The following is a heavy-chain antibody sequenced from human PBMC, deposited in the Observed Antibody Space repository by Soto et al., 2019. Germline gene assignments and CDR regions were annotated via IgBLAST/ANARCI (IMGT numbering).Heavy chain of an antibody. Sequence: GGSLRLSCAASGFTFSSYGMHWVRQAPGKGLEWVAVIWYDGSNKYYADSVKGRFTISRDNSKNTLYLQMNSLRAEDTAVYYCAKPCYSSSWLPVDYWGQGTLVTVSS. CDR3: AKPCYSSSWLPVDY. V-gene: IGHV3-30*02. CDR2: IWYDGSNK. J-gene: IGHJ4*02. CDR1: GFTFSSYG. D-gene: IGHD6-13*01.